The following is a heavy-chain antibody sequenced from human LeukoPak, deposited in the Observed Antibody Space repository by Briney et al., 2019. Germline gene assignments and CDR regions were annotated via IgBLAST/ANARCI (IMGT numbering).Heavy chain of an antibody. CDR1: GFTFSSYA. J-gene: IGHJ4*02. Sequence: GRSLRLSCAASGFTFSSYAMHWVRQAPGKGLEWVAVISYDGSNKYYADSVKGRFTISRDNSKNTLYLQMNSLRAEDTAVYYCARVCGSASMPDYWGQGTLVTVSS. V-gene: IGHV3-30-3*01. CDR3: ARVCGSASMPDY. D-gene: IGHD3-10*01. CDR2: ISYDGSNK.